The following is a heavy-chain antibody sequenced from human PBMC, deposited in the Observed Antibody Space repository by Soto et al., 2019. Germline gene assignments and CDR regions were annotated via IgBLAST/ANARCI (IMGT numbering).Heavy chain of an antibody. CDR2: IYWDDDK. J-gene: IGHJ4*02. D-gene: IGHD5-12*01. CDR1: GFSLTSGVG. CDR3: AHIDPEIVTVGGHGGFDY. Sequence: QITLKESGPPLVRPPQTLTLTCTFSGFSLTSGVGVGWIRRPPGKALEWLALIYWDDDKRYSPSLKNRLTITKDTSKNQVVLTMTNVGPVDTATYFCAHIDPEIVTVGGHGGFDYWGQGTLVTVSS. V-gene: IGHV2-5*02.